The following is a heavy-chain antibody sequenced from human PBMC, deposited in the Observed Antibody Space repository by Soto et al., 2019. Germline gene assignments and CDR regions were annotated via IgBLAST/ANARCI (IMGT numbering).Heavy chain of an antibody. CDR3: ARYLIPSIAVAGMDSYYFDY. D-gene: IGHD6-19*01. CDR1: GYTLPSDH. J-gene: IGHJ4*02. Sequence: ASLKVSCKASGYTLPSDHMHCVRQTPGQGLEWIGIINPSGGSTSYAQKFQGRVTMTRDTSTSTVYMELSSLRSEDTAVYYCARYLIPSIAVAGMDSYYFDYWCQATLVTVSS. V-gene: IGHV1-46*01. CDR2: INPSGGST.